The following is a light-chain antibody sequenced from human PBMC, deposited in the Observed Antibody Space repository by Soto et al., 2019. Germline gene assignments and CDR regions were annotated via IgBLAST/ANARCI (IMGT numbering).Light chain of an antibody. CDR1: QSVRSN. CDR3: QQYNNWPPWT. V-gene: IGKV3-15*01. J-gene: IGKJ1*01. Sequence: ETVMTQSPATLPVSPGERATLSCRASQSVRSNLAWYQQKPGQAPRLLIYGASTRATGVPARFSGSGSGTEFTLTINSLQSEDFATYYCQQYNNWPPWTFGQGTKVELK. CDR2: GAS.